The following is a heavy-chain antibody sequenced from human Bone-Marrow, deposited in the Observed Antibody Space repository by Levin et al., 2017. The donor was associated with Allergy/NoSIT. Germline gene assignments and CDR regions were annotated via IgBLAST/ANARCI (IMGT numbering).Heavy chain of an antibody. V-gene: IGHV1-8*01. Sequence: KPGGSLRLSCKASGYSFANYEINWVRQVPGQGPEWLGWINPKLGTTGYAQNLQVSVSMTRNISINTAYLELSSLRFEDTARYYCARAGGSGPVGHYYGMDVWGQGTTVVVSS. CDR1: GYSFANYE. CDR3: ARAGGSGPVGHYYGMDV. D-gene: IGHD3-10*01. CDR2: INPKLGTT. J-gene: IGHJ6*02.